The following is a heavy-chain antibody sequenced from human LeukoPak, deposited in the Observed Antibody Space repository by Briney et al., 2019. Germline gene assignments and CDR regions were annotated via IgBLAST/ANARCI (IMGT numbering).Heavy chain of an antibody. V-gene: IGHV3-23*01. J-gene: IGHJ4*02. CDR1: GFTFSSYA. CDR2: ISGSGGST. Sequence: GGSLRLSCAASGFTFSSYAMSWVRQAPGKGLEWVSAISGSGGSTYYADSVKGRFTISRDNSKNTLYLQMNSLRAEDTAVYYCANGMVDCSGGSCYSWVPKSYYFDYWGQGTLVTVSS. D-gene: IGHD2-15*01. CDR3: ANGMVDCSGGSCYSWVPKSYYFDY.